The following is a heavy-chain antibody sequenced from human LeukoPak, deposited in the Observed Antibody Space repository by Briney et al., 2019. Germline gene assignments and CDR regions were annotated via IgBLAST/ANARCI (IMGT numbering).Heavy chain of an antibody. CDR3: EIRYCSGGSCHDY. CDR2: LIYRGRT. Sequence: SETLSLTCTVSGGSISRAYWCWIRHPPGKGVGCIGYLIYRGRTNYTPSLRSRFTISAETSKTQFSLRLSSLPAPHTAVYYCEIRYCSGGSCHDYWGQGTLVTVSP. D-gene: IGHD2-15*01. J-gene: IGHJ4*02. V-gene: IGHV4-59*01. CDR1: GGSISRAY.